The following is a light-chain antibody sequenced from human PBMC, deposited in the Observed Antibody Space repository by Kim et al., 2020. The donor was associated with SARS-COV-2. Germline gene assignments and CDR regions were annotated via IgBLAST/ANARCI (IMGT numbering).Light chain of an antibody. CDR2: QDN. J-gene: IGLJ1*01. CDR3: QAWDSSTYV. Sequence: SYELTQPPSVSVSPGQTASITCSGDKLGDKYACWYQQKPGQSPVLVIYQDNKRPSGIPERFSGSNSGNTATLTISGTHAMDEADYYCQAWDSSTYVFGTGTKLTVL. V-gene: IGLV3-1*01. CDR1: KLGDKY.